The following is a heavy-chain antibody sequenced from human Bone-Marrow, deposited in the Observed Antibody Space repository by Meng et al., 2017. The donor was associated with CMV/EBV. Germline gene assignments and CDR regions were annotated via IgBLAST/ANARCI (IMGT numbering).Heavy chain of an antibody. CDR3: ANEAAQSSCNGDCYADF. D-gene: IGHD2-21*01. Sequence: GESLKISYAASGFTFSRYTMTWVRQAPGKGLEWVSLIHNGGSITYYTDPVKGRFTISKDNSQNTVFLQMNNLRFEDTAIYYCANEAAQSSCNGDCYADFWGQGTQVTVSS. J-gene: IGHJ4*02. V-gene: IGHV3-23*03. CDR1: GFTFSRYT. CDR2: IHNGGSIT.